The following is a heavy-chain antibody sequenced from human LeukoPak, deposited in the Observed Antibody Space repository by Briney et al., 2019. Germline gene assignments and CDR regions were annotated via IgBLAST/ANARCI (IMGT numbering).Heavy chain of an antibody. CDR2: ISSSGSTI. J-gene: IGHJ4*02. D-gene: IGHD6-19*01. CDR1: GFTFSSYE. CDR3: ARDSSGWIVFDY. V-gene: IGHV3-48*03. Sequence: GGSLRLSCAASGFTFSSYEMNWVRQAPGKGLEWVSYISSSGSTIYYADSVKGRFTISRDNVKNSLYLQMNSLRAEDTAVYYCARDSSGWIVFDYWGQGTLVTVSS.